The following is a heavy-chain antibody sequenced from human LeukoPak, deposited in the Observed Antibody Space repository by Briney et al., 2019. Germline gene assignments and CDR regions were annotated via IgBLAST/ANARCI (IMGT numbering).Heavy chain of an antibody. D-gene: IGHD2-21*02. CDR2: IIPIFGTA. V-gene: IGHV1-69*06. J-gene: IGHJ3*02. Sequence: SVKVSCKASGGTFSSYAISWVRQAPGQGLEWMGGIIPIFGTANYAQKFQGRVTITADKSTSTAYMELSSLRSEDTAVYYCARDCRGGGDCYDAFDIWGQGTMVTVSS. CDR1: GGTFSSYA. CDR3: ARDCRGGGDCYDAFDI.